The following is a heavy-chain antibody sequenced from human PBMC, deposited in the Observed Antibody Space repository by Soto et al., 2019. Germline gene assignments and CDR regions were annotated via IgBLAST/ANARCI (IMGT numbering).Heavy chain of an antibody. CDR1: GDSVSSNSAT. V-gene: IGHV6-1*01. J-gene: IGHJ4*02. Sequence: SQTLSLTCAISGDSVSSNSATWNWIRQSPSRGLEWLGRTYYRSKWYNDYAVSVKSRITINPDTSKNQFSLQLNSVTPEDTAVNFWARDGNSKGGWGDAWGQGTQFTLS. CDR3: ARDGNSKGGWGDA. D-gene: IGHD3-16*01. CDR2: TYYRSKWYN.